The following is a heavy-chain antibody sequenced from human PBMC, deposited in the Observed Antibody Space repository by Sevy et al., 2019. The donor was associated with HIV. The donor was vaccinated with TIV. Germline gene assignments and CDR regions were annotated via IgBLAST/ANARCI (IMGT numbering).Heavy chain of an antibody. V-gene: IGHV3-9*01. CDR2: ISWNSGSI. CDR3: AKDREYYDSSGSYPKGGAFDI. CDR1: GFTFDDYA. J-gene: IGHJ3*02. Sequence: SLKISCAASGFTFDDYAMHWVRQAPGKGLEWVSGISWNSGSIGYADSVKGRFTISRDNAKNSLHLQMNSLRAEDTALYYCAKDREYYDSSGSYPKGGAFDIWGQGTMVTVSS. D-gene: IGHD3-22*01.